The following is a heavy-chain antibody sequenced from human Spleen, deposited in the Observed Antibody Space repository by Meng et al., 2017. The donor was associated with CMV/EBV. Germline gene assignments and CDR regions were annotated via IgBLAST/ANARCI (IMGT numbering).Heavy chain of an antibody. J-gene: IGHJ6*02. CDR3: ARGRDTAMVNVYYYGMDV. Sequence: GSLRLSCTVSGGSISSYYWSWIRQPPGKGLEWIGYIYYSGSTNYNPSLKSRITISLDTSKNQFSLKLNSVTAADTAVYYCARGRDTAMVNVYYYGMDVWGQGTTVTVSS. D-gene: IGHD5-18*01. CDR1: GGSISSYY. CDR2: IYYSGST. V-gene: IGHV4-59*12.